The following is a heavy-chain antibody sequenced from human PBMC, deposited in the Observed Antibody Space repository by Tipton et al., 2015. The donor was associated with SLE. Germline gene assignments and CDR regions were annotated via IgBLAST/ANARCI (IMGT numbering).Heavy chain of an antibody. V-gene: IGHV4-59*01. CDR2: IHYSGNT. D-gene: IGHD3-22*01. Sequence: TLSLTCTVSTDSISSYFWSWIRQPPGKGLEWIGYIHYSGNTKYNPSLKSRVTISVDTSKNQFSLKLSSVTAADTAVYYCARSRYYDSSGSDWYFDLWGRGTLVTVSS. J-gene: IGHJ2*01. CDR3: ARSRYYDSSGSDWYFDL. CDR1: TDSISSYF.